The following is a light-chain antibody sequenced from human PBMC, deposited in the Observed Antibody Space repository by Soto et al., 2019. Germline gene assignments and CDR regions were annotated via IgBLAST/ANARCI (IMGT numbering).Light chain of an antibody. V-gene: IGLV1-44*01. CDR3: GAWDNSLKGWV. J-gene: IGLJ3*02. Sequence: QAVVTQPPSASGTPGQKVTISCSGNTSNIGSNTVNWYQQFPGTAPKFLIFSTTQRPSGVPARFSGSKSGTSASLAIGGLQPDDEAHYDCGAWDNSLKGWVFGGGTKLTVL. CDR2: STT. CDR1: TSNIGSNT.